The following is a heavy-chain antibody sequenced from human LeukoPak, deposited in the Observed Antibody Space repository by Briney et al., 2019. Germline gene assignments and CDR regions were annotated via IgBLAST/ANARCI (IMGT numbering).Heavy chain of an antibody. V-gene: IGHV3-7*01. CDR1: GLTFNSYW. J-gene: IGHJ3*02. Sequence: GGSLRLSCAASGLTFNSYWMGWVRQAPGKGLEWVANIKKDGSEKYYVDSVKGRFTISRDNAKNSLYLQMNSLRADDTAVYYCARQETSSYNGAFDIWGQGTMVTVSS. CDR3: ARQETSSYNGAFDI. CDR2: IKKDGSEK. D-gene: IGHD1-26*01.